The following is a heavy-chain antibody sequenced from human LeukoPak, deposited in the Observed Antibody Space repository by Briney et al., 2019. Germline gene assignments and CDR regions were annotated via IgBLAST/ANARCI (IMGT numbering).Heavy chain of an antibody. Sequence: SETLSLTCAVYGGSFSGYYWGWIRQPPGKGLEWIGEINHSGSTNYNPSLKSRVTISVDTSKNQFSLKLSSVTAADTAVYYCARLEPTPHMGDWFDPWGQGTLVTVSS. CDR3: ARLEPTPHMGDWFDP. J-gene: IGHJ5*02. D-gene: IGHD1-26*01. V-gene: IGHV4-34*01. CDR1: GGSFSGYY. CDR2: INHSGST.